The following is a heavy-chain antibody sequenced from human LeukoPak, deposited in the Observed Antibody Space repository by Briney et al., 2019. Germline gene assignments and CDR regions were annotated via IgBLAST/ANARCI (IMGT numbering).Heavy chain of an antibody. D-gene: IGHD2-2*01. CDR3: ARQGNYASNWFDP. J-gene: IGHJ5*02. Sequence: SETLSLTCAVYGGSFSGYYWSWIRQPPGKGLEWIGEINHSGSTNYNPSLKSRVTISVDTSKNQFSLKLSSVTAADTAVYYCARQGNYASNWFDPWGQGTLVTVSS. CDR1: GGSFSGYY. V-gene: IGHV4-34*01. CDR2: INHSGST.